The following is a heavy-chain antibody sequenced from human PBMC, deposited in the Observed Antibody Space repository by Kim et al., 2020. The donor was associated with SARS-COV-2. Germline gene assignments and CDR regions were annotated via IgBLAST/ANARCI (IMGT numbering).Heavy chain of an antibody. J-gene: IGHJ6*02. CDR1: GGSISSGGYY. CDR2: IYYSGST. V-gene: IGHV4-31*03. CDR3: ARFYCGGSCYSGYYYGMDV. D-gene: IGHD2-15*01. Sequence: SETLSLTYTVSGGSISSGGYYWSWIRQHPGKGLEWIGYIYYSGSTYYNPSLKSRVTISVDTSKNQFSLKLSSVTAADTAVYYCARFYCGGSCYSGYYYGMDVWGQGTTVTVSS.